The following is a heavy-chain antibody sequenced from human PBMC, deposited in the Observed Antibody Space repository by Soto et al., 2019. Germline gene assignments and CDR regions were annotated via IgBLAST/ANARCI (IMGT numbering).Heavy chain of an antibody. Sequence: GESLKISCKGSGYSFTSYWIGWVRQMPGKGLEWMGIIYPGDSDTRYSPSFQGQVTISADKSISTAYLQWSSLKASDTAMYYCARXGYGGYYDSSGYSGAFDIWGQGTMVTVSS. V-gene: IGHV5-51*01. CDR2: IYPGDSDT. J-gene: IGHJ3*02. CDR3: ARXGYGGYYDSSGYSGAFDI. D-gene: IGHD3-22*01. CDR1: GYSFTSYW.